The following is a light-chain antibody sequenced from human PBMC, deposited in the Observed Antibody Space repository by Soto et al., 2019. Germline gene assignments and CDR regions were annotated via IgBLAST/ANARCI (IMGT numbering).Light chain of an antibody. Sequence: DIPMTQSPSTLSASVGDRVTITCRASQSIGRWLAWYQHKPGKAPKVLIYKASSLQSEVPSRFSGSGSGTEFTLTISSLQPDDFATYYCQQYNNYPGAFGQGTKVEIK. CDR1: QSIGRW. CDR2: KAS. J-gene: IGKJ1*01. V-gene: IGKV1-5*03. CDR3: QQYNNYPGA.